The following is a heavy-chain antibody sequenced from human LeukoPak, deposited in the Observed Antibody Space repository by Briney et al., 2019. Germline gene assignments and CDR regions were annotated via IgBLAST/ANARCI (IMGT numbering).Heavy chain of an antibody. J-gene: IGHJ4*02. V-gene: IGHV3-30*03. D-gene: IGHD5-18*01. CDR2: ISYDGSNK. CDR3: ARGGSAMADY. CDR1: GFTFSSYG. Sequence: GRSLRLSCAASGFTFSSYGMHWVRQAPGKGLEWVAVISYDGSNKYYADSVKGRFTISRDNSKNTLYLQMNSLRAEDTAVYYCARGGSAMADYWGQGTLVTVSS.